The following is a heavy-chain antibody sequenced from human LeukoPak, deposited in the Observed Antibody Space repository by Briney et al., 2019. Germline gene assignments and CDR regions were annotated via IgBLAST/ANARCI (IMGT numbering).Heavy chain of an antibody. J-gene: IGHJ3*02. CDR2: ISSSSSYI. V-gene: IGHV3-21*01. D-gene: IGHD6-19*01. Sequence: GGSLRLSCAASGFTFSSYRMNWVRQAPGKGLEWVSYISSSSSYIYYADSVRGRFTISRDNAKNSLYVQMNSLRAEDTAVYYCARSSWYTSGSYDDAFDIWARGTIVTLPS. CDR3: ARSSWYTSGSYDDAFDI. CDR1: GFTFSSYR.